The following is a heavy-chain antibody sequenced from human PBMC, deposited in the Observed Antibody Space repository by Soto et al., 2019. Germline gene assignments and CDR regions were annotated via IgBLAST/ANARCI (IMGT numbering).Heavy chain of an antibody. CDR1: GFTFSNYA. CDR2: IGGSGGST. J-gene: IGHJ4*02. V-gene: IGHV3-23*01. D-gene: IGHD5-18*01. Sequence: EVQLLESGGGLVQPGGSLRLSCSASGFTFSNYAMSWVRQAPGKGLEWVSGIGGSGGSTYYADSVKGRFTISRDDCKNTLYLQMNRLRVEDTALYYCAKDWIHLWRGNFDCWGQGTLVTVSS. CDR3: AKDWIHLWRGNFDC.